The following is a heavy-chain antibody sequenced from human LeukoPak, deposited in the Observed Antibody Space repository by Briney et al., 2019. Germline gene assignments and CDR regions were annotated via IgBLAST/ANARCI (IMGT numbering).Heavy chain of an antibody. Sequence: SETLSLTCTVSGGSISSYYWSWIRQPPGKGLEWIGYIYYSGSTNYNPSLKSRVTISVDTSKNQFSLKLSSVTAADTAVYYCASVSGSYFHDAFDIWGQGTMVTVSS. V-gene: IGHV4-59*12. J-gene: IGHJ3*02. CDR1: GGSISSYY. D-gene: IGHD1-26*01. CDR3: ASVSGSYFHDAFDI. CDR2: IYYSGST.